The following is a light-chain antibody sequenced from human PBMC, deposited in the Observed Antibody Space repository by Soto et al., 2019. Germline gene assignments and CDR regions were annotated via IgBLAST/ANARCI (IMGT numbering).Light chain of an antibody. CDR1: SSDIGAYNY. CDR2: DVN. V-gene: IGLV2-14*03. Sequence: QSALTQPASVSGSPGQSITISCAGTSSDIGAYNYVSWYQHQPGKAPKLMIYDVNNRPSGDSTRFAGSKSGNTASLTISGLQADDEAEYYCSSWKSGATSVFGSGTKLSVL. CDR3: SSWKSGATSV. J-gene: IGLJ6*01.